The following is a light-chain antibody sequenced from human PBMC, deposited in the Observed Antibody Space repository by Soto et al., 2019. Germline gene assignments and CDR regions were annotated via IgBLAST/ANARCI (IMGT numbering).Light chain of an antibody. CDR1: SSDIGAYNF. CDR3: TSWTTSTTMI. V-gene: IGLV2-14*03. Sequence: QSALTQPASVSGSPGQSITISCTGTSSDIGAYNFVSWYQQHPGKAPKLMLYDVNIRPSGVSNRFSGSKSGNTASLTISGVQAEDEADYYRTSWTTSTTMIFGGGTKLTVL. CDR2: DVN. J-gene: IGLJ2*01.